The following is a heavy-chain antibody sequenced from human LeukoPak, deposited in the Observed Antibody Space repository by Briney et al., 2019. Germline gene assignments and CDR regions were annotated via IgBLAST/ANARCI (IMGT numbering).Heavy chain of an antibody. D-gene: IGHD6-19*01. CDR1: GGPISSYY. J-gene: IGHJ4*02. CDR3: ARDVRSGWYAYFDY. CDR2: IYTSGST. V-gene: IGHV4-4*07. Sequence: SETLSLTCTVSGGPISSYYWSWIRQPAGKGLEWIGRIYTSGSTNYNPSLKSRVTMSVDTSKNQFSLKLSSVTAADTAVYYCARDVRSGWYAYFDYWGQGTLVTVSS.